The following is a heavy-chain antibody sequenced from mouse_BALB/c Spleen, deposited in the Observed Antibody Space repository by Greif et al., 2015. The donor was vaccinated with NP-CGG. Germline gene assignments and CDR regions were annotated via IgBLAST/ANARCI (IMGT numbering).Heavy chain of an antibody. J-gene: IGHJ3*01. CDR2: ISSGGGST. CDR1: GFAFSSYD. V-gene: IGHV5-12-1*01. Sequence: EVMLVESGGGLVKPGGSLKLSCAASGFAFSSYDMSWVRQTPEKRLEWVAYISSGGGSTYYPDTVKVRFTISRDNAKNTLYLQMSSLKSEDTAMYYCARYGNWFAYWGQGTLVTVSA. CDR3: ARYGNWFAY. D-gene: IGHD2-1*01.